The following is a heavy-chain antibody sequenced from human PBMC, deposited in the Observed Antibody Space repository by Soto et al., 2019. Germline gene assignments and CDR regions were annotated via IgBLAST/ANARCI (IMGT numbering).Heavy chain of an antibody. CDR1: GFTFRSYW. D-gene: IGHD6-13*01. J-gene: IGHJ6*02. CDR3: PRRSSRSSWYRILPPAPSYGIDL. CDR2: INSDGSST. V-gene: IGHV3-74*01. Sequence: PGEFRRLAYGASGFTFRSYWMHWVRQAPGKGVVWVSRINSDGSSTSYADSVKGRFTISRDNAKNTLYLQMNSLRAEDTAVYYCPRRSSRSSWYRILPPAPSYGIDLWCQGTAVT.